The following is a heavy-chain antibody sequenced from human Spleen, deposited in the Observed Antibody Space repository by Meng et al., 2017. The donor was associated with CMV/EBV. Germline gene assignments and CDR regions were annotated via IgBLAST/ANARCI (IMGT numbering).Heavy chain of an antibody. CDR2: IWYDGSNK. J-gene: IGHJ6*02. D-gene: IGHD5-12*01. CDR3: AKAQVATIPYGMDV. V-gene: IGHV3-33*06. CDR1: GFTFSSYW. Sequence: GGSLRLSCAASGFTFSSYWMTWVRQAPGKGLEWVAVIWYDGSNKYYADSVKGRFTISRDNSKNTLYLQMNSLRAEDTAVYYCAKAQVATIPYGMDVWGQGTTVTVSS.